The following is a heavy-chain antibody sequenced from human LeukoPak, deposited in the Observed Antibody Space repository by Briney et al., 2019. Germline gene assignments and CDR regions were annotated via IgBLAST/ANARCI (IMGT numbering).Heavy chain of an antibody. V-gene: IGHV1-2*02. D-gene: IGHD4-23*01. Sequence: PEASVKVSCKASGYTFTSYDINWVRQATGQGLEWMGWINPNSGGTNYAQKFQGRVTMTRDTSISTAYMELSRLRSDDTAVYYCVRAGVDGGNSRGWFDPWGQGTLVTVSS. J-gene: IGHJ5*02. CDR1: GYTFTSYD. CDR3: VRAGVDGGNSRGWFDP. CDR2: INPNSGGT.